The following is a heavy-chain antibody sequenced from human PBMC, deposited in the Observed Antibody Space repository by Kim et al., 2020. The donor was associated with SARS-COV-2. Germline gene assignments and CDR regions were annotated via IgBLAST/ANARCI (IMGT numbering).Heavy chain of an antibody. CDR1: GFTFSSYA. Sequence: GGSLRLSCAASGFTFSSYAMSWVRQAPGKGLEWVSAISGSGGSTYYADSVKGRFTISRDNSKNTLYLQMNSLRAEDTAVYYCAKSIRWLVQTPTDYWGQGTLVTVSS. V-gene: IGHV3-23*01. CDR2: ISGSGGST. D-gene: IGHD6-19*01. J-gene: IGHJ4*02. CDR3: AKSIRWLVQTPTDY.